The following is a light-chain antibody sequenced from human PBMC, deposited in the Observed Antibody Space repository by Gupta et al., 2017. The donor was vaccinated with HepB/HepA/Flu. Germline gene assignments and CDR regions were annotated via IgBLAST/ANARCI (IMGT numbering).Light chain of an antibody. CDR2: AAS. V-gene: IGKV1-39*01. CDR1: QSITTS. Sequence: DIQMTQSPSSMSASVGDRVSITCRASQSITTSLNWYQHKAGQAPKLLIYAASTLQSGVPSRFSGSGSGKHFTLTITSLQPEDIATYYCQQSGSNPMYTFGQGTKLEIK. J-gene: IGKJ2*01. CDR3: QQSGSNPMYT.